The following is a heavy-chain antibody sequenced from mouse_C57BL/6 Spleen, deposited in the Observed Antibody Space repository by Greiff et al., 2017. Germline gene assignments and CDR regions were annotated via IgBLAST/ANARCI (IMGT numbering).Heavy chain of an antibody. J-gene: IGHJ2*01. CDR3: ARDDGYYFDY. CDR2: IYPGGGYT. V-gene: IGHV1-63*01. D-gene: IGHD2-3*01. CDR1: GYTFTNYW. Sequence: VQLQQSGAELVRPGTSVKMSCKASGYTFTNYWIGWAKQRPGHGLEWIGDIYPGGGYTNYNEKFKGKATLTADKSSSTAYMQFSSLTSEDSAIYYCARDDGYYFDYWGQGTTLTVSS.